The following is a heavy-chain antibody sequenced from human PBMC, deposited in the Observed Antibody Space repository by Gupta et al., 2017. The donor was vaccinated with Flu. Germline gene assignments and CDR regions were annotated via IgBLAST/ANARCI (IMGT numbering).Heavy chain of an antibody. D-gene: IGHD6-19*01. CDR1: GGSFSGYY. V-gene: IGHV4-34*01. CDR3: ARGLIAVDPFDY. CDR2: INHSGST. J-gene: IGHJ4*02. Sequence: QVQLQQWGAGLLKPSETLSLTCAVYGGSFSGYYWSWIRQPPGKGLEWIGEINHSGSTNYNPSLKSRVTISVDTSKNQFSLKLSSVTAADTAVYYCARGLIAVDPFDYWGQGTLVTVSS.